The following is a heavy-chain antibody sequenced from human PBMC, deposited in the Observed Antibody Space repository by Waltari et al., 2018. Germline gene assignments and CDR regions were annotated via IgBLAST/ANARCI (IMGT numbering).Heavy chain of an antibody. CDR2: IYYSGST. J-gene: IGHJ5*02. Sequence: QLQLQESGPGLVQPSETLSLACTVSGGSISSGSYYWGWIRQPPGKGLEWIGTIYYSGSTYYNPSLKSRLTISVDTSKNQFSLNLSSVTAADTAVYYCASYNWNYAWFDPWGQGTLVTVSS. D-gene: IGHD1-7*01. CDR1: GGSISSGSYY. V-gene: IGHV4-39*07. CDR3: ASYNWNYAWFDP.